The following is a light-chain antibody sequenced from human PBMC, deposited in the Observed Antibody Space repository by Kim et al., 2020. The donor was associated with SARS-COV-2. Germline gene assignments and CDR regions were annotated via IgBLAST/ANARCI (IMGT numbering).Light chain of an antibody. CDR2: GIS. CDR1: QSLVHSDGRTY. CDR3: TQATQFAAT. V-gene: IGKV2-24*01. Sequence: DIVMTQSPLSSLVTLGQPASISCRSSQSLVHSDGRTYLSWLHQRPGQTPRLRIHGISNRFSGVPDRFSGSGAGTDFTLKIRRVRAADAKVNYCTQATQFAATLGQGTKMEIK. J-gene: IGKJ1*01.